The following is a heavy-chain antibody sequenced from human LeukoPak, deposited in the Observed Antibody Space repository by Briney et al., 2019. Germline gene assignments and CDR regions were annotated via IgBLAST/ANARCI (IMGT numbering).Heavy chain of an antibody. CDR1: GGTFSSYA. V-gene: IGHV1-69*04. D-gene: IGHD2-15*01. CDR3: AKSGGSSYDAFDI. J-gene: IGHJ3*02. CDR2: IIPILGIA. Sequence: SVKVSCKASGGTFSSYAISWVRQAPGQGLVWMGRIIPILGIANYAQKFQGRVTITADKSTSTAYMELSSLRSEDTAVYYCAKSGGSSYDAFDIWGQGTMVTVSS.